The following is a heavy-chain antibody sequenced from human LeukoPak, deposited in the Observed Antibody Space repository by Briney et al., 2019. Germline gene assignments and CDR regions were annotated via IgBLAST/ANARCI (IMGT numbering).Heavy chain of an antibody. CDR3: ARGGGDGYNSVALHDY. D-gene: IGHD5-24*01. J-gene: IGHJ4*02. CDR1: GGSFSGYY. Sequence: SETLSLTCVVYGGSFSGYYWSWIRQPPGKGLEWIGEINHSGSTNYNPSLKSRVTISVDTSKNQFSLKLSSVTAADTAVYYCARGGGDGYNSVALHDYWGQGTLVTVSS. V-gene: IGHV4-34*01. CDR2: INHSGST.